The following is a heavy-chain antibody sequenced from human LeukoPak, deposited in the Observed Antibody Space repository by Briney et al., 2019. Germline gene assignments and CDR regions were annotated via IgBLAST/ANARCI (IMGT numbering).Heavy chain of an antibody. Sequence: GGSLRLSCAASGFTLGSYWMSWVRQAPGKGLEWVANIKQDGSEKYYVDSLKGRFTIFRDNAKNSLYLQMNSLSPEDTAVYYCARLYYYGSGSYYYFDYWGQGTLVTVSS. CDR1: GFTLGSYW. CDR2: IKQDGSEK. J-gene: IGHJ4*02. V-gene: IGHV3-7*04. CDR3: ARLYYYGSGSYYYFDY. D-gene: IGHD3-10*01.